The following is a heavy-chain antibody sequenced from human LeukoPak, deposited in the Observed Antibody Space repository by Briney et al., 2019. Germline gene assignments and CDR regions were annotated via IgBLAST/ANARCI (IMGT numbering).Heavy chain of an antibody. D-gene: IGHD3-22*01. J-gene: IGHJ3*02. Sequence: KAGGSLRLSCAASGFTFSSYAMTWVRQAPGKGLEWVSSISSSSSYIYYADSVKGRFTISRDNAKNSLYLQMNSLRAEDTAVYYCARDWDYYDSSGYYYVCAFDIWGQGTMVTVSS. CDR1: GFTFSSYA. CDR3: ARDWDYYDSSGYYYVCAFDI. V-gene: IGHV3-21*01. CDR2: ISSSSSYI.